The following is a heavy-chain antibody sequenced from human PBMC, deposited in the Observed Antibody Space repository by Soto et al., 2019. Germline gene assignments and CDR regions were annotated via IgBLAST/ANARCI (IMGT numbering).Heavy chain of an antibody. D-gene: IGHD2-2*01. J-gene: IGHJ4*02. CDR3: AKSREIAVVPAAIDY. CDR2: INPNGATT. Sequence: LRLSCAASGFAFFSYGMGWVRQAPGKGLEWVSDINPNGATTYYADSVKGRFTISRDNSKNTLYLQMNSLRAEDTAVYYCAKSREIAVVPAAIDYWGQGTLVTVSS. V-gene: IGHV3-23*01. CDR1: GFAFFSYG.